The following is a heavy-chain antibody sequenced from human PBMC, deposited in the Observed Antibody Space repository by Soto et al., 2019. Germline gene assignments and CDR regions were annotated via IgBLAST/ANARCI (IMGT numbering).Heavy chain of an antibody. J-gene: IGHJ4*02. Sequence: QVQLVQSGPEVEQPGASVRISCQASGYSFNHFEMLWVRQAPGQRLEWMGWINTGNGDIKYSQKFQGRVTFTRDTSASTAYLELDGLTSDDTSVYFGARGLTRLDYWGQGALVTVSS. CDR3: ARGLTRLDY. V-gene: IGHV1-3*04. CDR1: GYSFNHFE. CDR2: INTGNGDI.